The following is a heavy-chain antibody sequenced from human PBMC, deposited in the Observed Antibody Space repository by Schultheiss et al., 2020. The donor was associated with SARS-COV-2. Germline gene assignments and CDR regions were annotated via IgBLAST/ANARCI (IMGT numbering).Heavy chain of an antibody. D-gene: IGHD3-10*01. CDR2: IIPIFGTA. CDR1: GGTFSSYA. V-gene: IGHV1-69*05. CDR3: ARVMASIPVDAFDI. J-gene: IGHJ3*02. Sequence: SVKVSCKASGGTFSSYAISWVRQAPGQGLEWMGGIIPIFGTANYAQKLQGRVTMTTDTSTSTAYMELRSLRSDDTAVYYCARVMASIPVDAFDIWGQGTMVTVSS.